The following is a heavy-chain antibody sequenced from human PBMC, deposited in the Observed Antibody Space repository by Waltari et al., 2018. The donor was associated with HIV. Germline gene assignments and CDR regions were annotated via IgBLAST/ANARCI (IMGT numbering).Heavy chain of an antibody. V-gene: IGHV3-73*02. D-gene: IGHD3-16*01. CDR1: GFTLSASA. Sequence: EVQLVESGGGLVQPGGSLRVSCAASGFTLSASAIHGVRWASGKGREGVGRLGRRGNGYARAYGAPVKGRFTVSRKDTKNRAYLQMNNLKTEDTAVYYCTRALAYWGQGTLVTVSP. CDR3: TRALAY. J-gene: IGHJ4*02. CDR2: LGRRGNGYAR.